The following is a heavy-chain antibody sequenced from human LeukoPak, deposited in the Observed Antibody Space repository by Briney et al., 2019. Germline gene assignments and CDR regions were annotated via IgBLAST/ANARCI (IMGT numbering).Heavy chain of an antibody. V-gene: IGHV4-59*01. CDR3: ARGGGGVVVPAATFDY. CDR2: IYYSGST. CDR1: GGSISSYY. D-gene: IGHD2-2*01. J-gene: IGHJ4*02. Sequence: SETLSLTCTVSGGSISSYYWSWIRQPPGKGLEWIGYIYYSGSTNYNPSLKSRVTISVDTSKNQFSLKLSSVTAADTAVYCCARGGGGVVVPAATFDYWGQGTLVTVSS.